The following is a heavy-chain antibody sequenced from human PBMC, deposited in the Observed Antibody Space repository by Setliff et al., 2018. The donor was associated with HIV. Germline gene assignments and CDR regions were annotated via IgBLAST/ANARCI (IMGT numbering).Heavy chain of an antibody. CDR3: ARGPKPGLLLSTWFDS. V-gene: IGHV4-61*02. CDR2: IYMSGGT. D-gene: IGHD2-15*01. Sequence: SGPTLVNPTQTLTLTCTFSGFSLSTSGMRVSWIRQPAGKGLEWIGHIYMSGGTNYNPSLKSRVTISVDTSKNQFSLNLRSVTAADTAVYYCARGPKPGLLLSTWFDSWGQGTLVTVSS. J-gene: IGHJ5*01. CDR1: GFSLSTSGMR.